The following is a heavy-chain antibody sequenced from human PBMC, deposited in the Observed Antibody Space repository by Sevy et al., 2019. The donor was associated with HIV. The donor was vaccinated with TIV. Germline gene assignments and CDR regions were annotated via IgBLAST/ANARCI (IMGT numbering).Heavy chain of an antibody. Sequence: GGSLRLSCAVSGFTINSYAVNWVRQAPGKGLGWVAGISYDGSHEYYEDSVKGRFTISRDSSKNTLYLQMNSLRPEDTAVYYCAREFGYCVNGLCHASGMEVWGPGTTVTVS. CDR2: ISYDGSHE. CDR1: GFTINSYA. D-gene: IGHD2-8*01. CDR3: AREFGYCVNGLCHASGMEV. J-gene: IGHJ6*02. V-gene: IGHV3-30-3*01.